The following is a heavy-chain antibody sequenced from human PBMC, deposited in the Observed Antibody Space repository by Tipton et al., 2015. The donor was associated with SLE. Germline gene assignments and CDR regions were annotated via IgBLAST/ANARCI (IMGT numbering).Heavy chain of an antibody. D-gene: IGHD3-22*01. CDR3: ARGGYYDSSGYHLDY. CDR1: GGSLSSSSYY. J-gene: IGHJ4*02. V-gene: IGHV4-39*07. CDR2: IYYSGST. Sequence: LRLSCTVSGGSLSSSSYYWGWIRQPPGKGLEWIGSIYYSGSTYYNPSLKSRVTISVDTSKNQFSLKLSSVTAADTAVYYCARGGYYDSSGYHLDYWGQGTLVTVSS.